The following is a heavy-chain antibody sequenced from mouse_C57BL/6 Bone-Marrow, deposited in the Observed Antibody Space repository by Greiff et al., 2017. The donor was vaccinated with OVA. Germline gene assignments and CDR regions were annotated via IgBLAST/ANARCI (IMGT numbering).Heavy chain of an antibody. Sequence: QVQLQQSGPELVKPGASVKMSCKASGYTFTNYCMHWVKQSHGQGLEWIGDINPSNGGTNYNEKFKSKATLTVDKSSSTAYMQLSSLTSEDSAVYYCARVDYSNYYFDYWGQGTTLTVSS. CDR3: ARVDYSNYYFDY. J-gene: IGHJ2*01. CDR1: GYTFTNYC. D-gene: IGHD2-5*01. V-gene: IGHV1-53*01. CDR2: INPSNGGT.